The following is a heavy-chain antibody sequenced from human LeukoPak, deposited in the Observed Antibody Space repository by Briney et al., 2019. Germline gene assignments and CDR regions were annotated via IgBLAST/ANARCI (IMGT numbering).Heavy chain of an antibody. CDR3: ARGGDFWSGYPDY. CDR1: GGSISSSSYY. Sequence: PSETLSLTCTVSGGSISSSSYYWGWIRQPPGKGLEWIGSIYYSGSTYYNPSLKSRVTISVDTSKNQFSLKLSSVTAADTAVYYCARGGDFWSGYPDYWGQGTLVTVSS. V-gene: IGHV4-39*07. D-gene: IGHD3-3*01. CDR2: IYYSGST. J-gene: IGHJ4*02.